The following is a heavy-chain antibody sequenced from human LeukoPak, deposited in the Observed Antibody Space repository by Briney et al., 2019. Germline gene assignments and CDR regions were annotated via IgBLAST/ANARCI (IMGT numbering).Heavy chain of an antibody. CDR2: IWYDGSNK. D-gene: IGHD1-26*01. CDR3: VKGHSGSYYDAFDI. V-gene: IGHV3-33*06. Sequence: GGPLRLSCAASGFTFSSYGMHWVRQAPGKGLEWVAVIWYDGSNKYYADSVKGRFTISRDNSKNTLYLQMNSLRAEDTAVYYCVKGHSGSYYDAFDIWGQGTMVTVSS. CDR1: GFTFSSYG. J-gene: IGHJ3*02.